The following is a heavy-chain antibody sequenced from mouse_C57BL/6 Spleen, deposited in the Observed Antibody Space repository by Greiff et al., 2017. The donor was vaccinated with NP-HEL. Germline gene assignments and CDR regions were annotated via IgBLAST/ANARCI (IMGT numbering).Heavy chain of an antibody. CDR3: ARVEPGPYYYAMDY. V-gene: IGHV1-7*01. Sequence: QVQLKESGAELAKPGASVKLSCKASGYTFTSYWMHWVKQRPGQGLEWIGYINPSSGYTKYNQKFKDKATLTADKSSSTAYMQLSSLTYEDSSVYYCARVEPGPYYYAMDYWGQGTSVTVSS. CDR2: INPSSGYT. J-gene: IGHJ4*01. CDR1: GYTFTSYW.